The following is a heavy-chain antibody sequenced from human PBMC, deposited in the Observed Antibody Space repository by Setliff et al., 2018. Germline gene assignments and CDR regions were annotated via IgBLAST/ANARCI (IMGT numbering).Heavy chain of an antibody. J-gene: IGHJ6*03. CDR1: GGSISSGSDY. Sequence: PSETLSLTCSVSGGSISSGSDYWTWIRQPAGKGLEWIGHIYTSGSTSYNPSLKSRVTISVDTSKAQFSLKLSSVTAADSAVYYCARAISGWYSAHYYYMDVWGKRTTVTVSS. V-gene: IGHV4-61*09. CDR3: ARAISGWYSAHYYYMDV. CDR2: IYTSGST. D-gene: IGHD6-19*01.